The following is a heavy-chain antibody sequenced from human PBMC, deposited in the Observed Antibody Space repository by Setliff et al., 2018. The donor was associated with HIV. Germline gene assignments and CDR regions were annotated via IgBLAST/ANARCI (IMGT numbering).Heavy chain of an antibody. Sequence: ASVKVSCKASGYTFTSYGISWVRQAPGQGLEWMGWISAYNGNTNYAQKLQGRVTMTTDTSTSTAYMELRSLRSDDTAVYYCARDGYSSDWYIYSFDPWGQGTLVTVSS. CDR2: ISAYNGNT. CDR1: GYTFTSYG. D-gene: IGHD6-19*01. CDR3: ARDGYSSDWYIYSFDP. J-gene: IGHJ5*02. V-gene: IGHV1-18*01.